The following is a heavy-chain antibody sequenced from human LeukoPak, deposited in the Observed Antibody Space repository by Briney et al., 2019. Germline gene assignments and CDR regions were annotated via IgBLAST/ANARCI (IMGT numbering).Heavy chain of an antibody. CDR3: ARRAYYDSSGDNYYYYGMDV. J-gene: IGHJ6*02. D-gene: IGHD3-22*01. Sequence: SETLSLTCTVSGGSISSYYWSWIRQPPGKGLEWIGYIHYSGSTNYNPSLKSRVTISVDTSKNQFSLKLSSVTAADTAVYYCARRAYYDSSGDNYYYYGMDVWGQGTTVTVSS. CDR1: GGSISSYY. CDR2: IHYSGST. V-gene: IGHV4-59*01.